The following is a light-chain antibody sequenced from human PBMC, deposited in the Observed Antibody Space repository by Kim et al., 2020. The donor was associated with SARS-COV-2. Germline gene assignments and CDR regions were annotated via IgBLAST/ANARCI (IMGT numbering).Light chain of an antibody. J-gene: IGLJ2*01. V-gene: IGLV3-19*01. CDR1: SLRSYY. CDR3: NSRDSNDNVV. Sequence: ALGQTVRSTCQGDSLRSYYATWYQQKPGQAPILGIYGKNNRPAGIPDRFSGSSSGNTASLTITGTQAGDEADYYCNSRDSNDNVVFGGGTQLTVL. CDR2: GKN.